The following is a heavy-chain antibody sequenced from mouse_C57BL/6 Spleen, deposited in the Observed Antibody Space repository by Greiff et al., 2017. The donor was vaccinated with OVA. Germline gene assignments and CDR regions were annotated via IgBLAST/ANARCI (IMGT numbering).Heavy chain of an antibody. CDR3: AISTGTGYFDV. CDR1: GFSLTSYC. Sequence: QVQLQQSGPGLVQPSQSLSITCTVSGFSLTSYCVHWVRQPPGKGLEWLGVICSGGSTDYNAAFLFRLCLSKDNSKSQDFFKRNSLQADDTAIYYCAISTGTGYFDVWGTGTTVTVSS. J-gene: IGHJ1*03. V-gene: IGHV2-4*01. D-gene: IGHD4-1*01. CDR2: ICSGGST.